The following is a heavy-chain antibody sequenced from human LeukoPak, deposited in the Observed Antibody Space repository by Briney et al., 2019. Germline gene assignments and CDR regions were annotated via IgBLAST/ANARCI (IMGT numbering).Heavy chain of an antibody. D-gene: IGHD3-10*01. CDR1: GYTFTTYG. CDR2: ISPYSGST. J-gene: IGHJ4*02. CDR3: AKFGTQSYYGSGIDF. V-gene: IGHV1-18*01. Sequence: GASVKVSCKASGYTFTTYGISWVRQAPGQGLEWMGWISPYSGSTNYAQKLQGRVTMTADTSTTTAYMELRSLRSDDTAVYYCAKFGTQSYYGSGIDFWGQGTLVTVSS.